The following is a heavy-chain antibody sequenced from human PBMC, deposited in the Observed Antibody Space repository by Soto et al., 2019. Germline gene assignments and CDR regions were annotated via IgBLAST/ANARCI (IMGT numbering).Heavy chain of an antibody. J-gene: IGHJ4*02. D-gene: IGHD4-4*01. CDR3: ARDDYNWARDY. V-gene: IGHV3-7*01. CDR1: GFTFSSHW. CDR2: IKHDGSET. Sequence: EVQLVESGGGLVQPGGSLRLSCAASGFTFSSHWMSWVRQAPGKGLEWVANIKHDGSETYYVDSVKGRFTISRDNAKNSLYLHMHSLRAEDTAVYYCARDDYNWARDYCVQGTLVTVSS.